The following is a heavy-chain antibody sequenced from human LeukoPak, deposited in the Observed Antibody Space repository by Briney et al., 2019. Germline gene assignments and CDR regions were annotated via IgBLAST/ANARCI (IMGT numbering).Heavy chain of an antibody. D-gene: IGHD2/OR15-2a*01. Sequence: SETLSLTCSVSGGSISSSNYYWSWIRQPAGKGLEWIGRIYTSESTNYNPSLKSRVTVSFDTSKSQFSLRLTSVTAADTAVYYCATKDTTAHHYGAFDIWGQGTMVAVSS. J-gene: IGHJ3*02. CDR3: ATKDTTAHHYGAFDI. CDR2: IYTSEST. CDR1: GGSISSSNYY. V-gene: IGHV4-61*02.